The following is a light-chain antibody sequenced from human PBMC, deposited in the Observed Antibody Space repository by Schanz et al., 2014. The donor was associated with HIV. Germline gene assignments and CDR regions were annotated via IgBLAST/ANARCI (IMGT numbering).Light chain of an antibody. Sequence: DIQMTQSPSSLSASVGDRVIITCQASQDISNYLNWYQQKPGRAPKLLIYDASNLQTGVPSRFSGSGSVTDFTFTISSLQPEDIATYYCQHYVNLPITFGQGTRLEIK. V-gene: IGKV1-33*01. CDR1: QDISNY. CDR3: QHYVNLPIT. J-gene: IGKJ5*01. CDR2: DAS.